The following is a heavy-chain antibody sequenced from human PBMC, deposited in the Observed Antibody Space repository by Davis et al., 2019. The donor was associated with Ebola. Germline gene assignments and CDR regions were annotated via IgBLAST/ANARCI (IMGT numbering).Heavy chain of an antibody. V-gene: IGHV3-23*01. Sequence: PGGSLRLSCAASGFTFSSYTMNWVRQAPGKGLEWVSTISDGSRDTHYADSVKGRFTISRDDSRSTVFLQMNALRAEDTALYYCTTRLVHHFDYWGRGTLVTVSS. CDR1: GFTFSSYT. CDR3: TTRLVHHFDY. CDR2: ISDGSRDT. D-gene: IGHD3-9*01. J-gene: IGHJ4*02.